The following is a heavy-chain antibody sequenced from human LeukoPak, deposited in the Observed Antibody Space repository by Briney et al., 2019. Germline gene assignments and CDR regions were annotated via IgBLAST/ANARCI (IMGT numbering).Heavy chain of an antibody. D-gene: IGHD5-12*01. CDR1: GFTFSSYS. Sequence: GGSLRLSCAASGFTFSSYSMNWVRQAPGKGLEWVSSISSSSSYTYYADSVKGRFTISRDNAKNSLYLQMNSLRAEDTAVYYCAREDQWLRFFDYWGQGTLVTVSS. V-gene: IGHV3-21*01. CDR3: AREDQWLRFFDY. J-gene: IGHJ4*02. CDR2: ISSSSSYT.